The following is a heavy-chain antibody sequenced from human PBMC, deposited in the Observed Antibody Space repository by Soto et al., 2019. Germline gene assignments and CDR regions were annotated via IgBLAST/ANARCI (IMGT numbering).Heavy chain of an antibody. J-gene: IGHJ4*02. Sequence: QVQLVESGGGVVQPGRSLRLSCAASGFTFSHYGIHWVRQAPGKGLEWLAVISYDGSNKHYADSVKGRFTVSRDNSKNTLYLQMTSLRAEDTAVYFWARYSGKYQGPIDYWGQGTLVTVSS. CDR2: ISYDGSNK. V-gene: IGHV3-30*03. D-gene: IGHD1-26*01. CDR3: ARYSGKYQGPIDY. CDR1: GFTFSHYG.